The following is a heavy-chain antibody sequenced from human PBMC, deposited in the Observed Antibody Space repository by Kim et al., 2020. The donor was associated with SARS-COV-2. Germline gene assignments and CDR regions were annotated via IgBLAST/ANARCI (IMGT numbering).Heavy chain of an antibody. V-gene: IGHV3-23*01. Sequence: LSLTCAASGFTFSSYAMSWVRQAPGKGLEWVSSISASGGSTNYADSVKGRFTISRDNSKNTLYLQMNSLRAEDTAVYYCAKVIAATGRQYYGMDVWG. D-gene: IGHD6-13*01. CDR2: ISASGGST. CDR3: AKVIAATGRQYYGMDV. J-gene: IGHJ6*02. CDR1: GFTFSSYA.